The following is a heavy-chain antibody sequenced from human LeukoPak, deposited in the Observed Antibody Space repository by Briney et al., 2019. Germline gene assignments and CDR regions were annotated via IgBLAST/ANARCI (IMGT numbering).Heavy chain of an antibody. Sequence: SETLSLTCSVSGGSISDYFWGWIRQPPGKGLEWIGHVYYIGKPTCSPSLESRVSISVDTSKNQFSLELTSVTAADTAVYYCARRFRTGGDLHHDAYDVWGQGTVVTASS. CDR1: GGSISDYF. J-gene: IGHJ3*01. D-gene: IGHD3-16*01. CDR3: ARRFRTGGDLHHDAYDV. CDR2: VYYIGKP. V-gene: IGHV4-59*12.